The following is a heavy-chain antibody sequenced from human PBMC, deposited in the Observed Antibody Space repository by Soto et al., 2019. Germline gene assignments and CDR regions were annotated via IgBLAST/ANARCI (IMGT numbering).Heavy chain of an antibody. CDR2: IYYSGST. J-gene: IGHJ4*02. Sequence: QVQLQESGPGLVKPSQTLSVTCTVSGGSVSNGDYYWSWVRQPPGKGLEWIGYIYYSGSTYYNPSLESRVTMSFDTSANQFSLRLSSVSDADTAIYYCATETSGSSPLPFAYWGQGTLVTVSS. D-gene: IGHD3-22*01. CDR1: GGSVSNGDYY. V-gene: IGHV4-30-4*01. CDR3: ATETSGSSPLPFAY.